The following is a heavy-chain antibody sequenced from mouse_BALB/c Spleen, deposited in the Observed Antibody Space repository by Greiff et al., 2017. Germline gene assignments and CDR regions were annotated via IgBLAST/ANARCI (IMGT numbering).Heavy chain of an antibody. D-gene: IGHD2-3*01. V-gene: IGHV5-17*02. Sequence: EVQVVESGGGLVQPGGSRKLSCAASGFTFSSFGMHWVRQAPEKGLEWVAYISSGSSTIYYADTVKGRFTISRDNPKNTLFLQMTSLRSEDTAMYYCARSDGYYYAMDYWGQGTSVTVSS. CDR2: ISSGSSTI. J-gene: IGHJ4*01. CDR1: GFTFSSFG. CDR3: ARSDGYYYAMDY.